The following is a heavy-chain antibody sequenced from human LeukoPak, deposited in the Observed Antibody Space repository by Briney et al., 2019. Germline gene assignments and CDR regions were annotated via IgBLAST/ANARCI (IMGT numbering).Heavy chain of an antibody. CDR2: ISSDSGAI. V-gene: IGHV3-48*01. CDR1: GFTFSTYM. CDR3: VRELAY. D-gene: IGHD1-1*01. J-gene: IGHJ4*02. Sequence: PGGSLRLSCAASGFTFSTYMMNRVRQAPGKGLEWLSYISSDSGAIYYADSMQGRFTISRDNAQKSLYLQMNSLRVEDTAVYYCVRELAYWGQGALVTVSS.